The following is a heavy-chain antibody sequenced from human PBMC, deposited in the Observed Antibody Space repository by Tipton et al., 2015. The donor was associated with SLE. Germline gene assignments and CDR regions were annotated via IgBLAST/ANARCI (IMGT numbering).Heavy chain of an antibody. D-gene: IGHD4-17*01. CDR2: IRYDGSIK. Sequence: SLRLSCAASGFTFSSYGMHWVRQAPGKGLEWVAFIRYDGSIKYYADSVKGRFTISRDNSKNTLYLQMNSLRAEDTAVYYCARDPLATVTGGFDYWGQGTLVTVSS. V-gene: IGHV3-30*02. CDR3: ARDPLATVTGGFDY. CDR1: GFTFSSYG. J-gene: IGHJ4*02.